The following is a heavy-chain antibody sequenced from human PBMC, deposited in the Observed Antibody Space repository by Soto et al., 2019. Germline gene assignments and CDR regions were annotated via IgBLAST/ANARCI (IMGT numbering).Heavy chain of an antibody. CDR2: INPSSGGT. D-gene: IGHD4-4*01. J-gene: IGHJ6*02. V-gene: IGHV1-2*02. CDR3: ARDFRTYSHGVDV. CDR1: GYPFTGPY. Sequence: ASVKVSCKASGYPFTGPYIYWVRQAPGQGLEWMGWINPSSGGTEFAEKFQGRVTVTRDTSIRTVFLELNSLTSDDTGVYFCARDFRTYSHGVDVWGPGNAVNLS.